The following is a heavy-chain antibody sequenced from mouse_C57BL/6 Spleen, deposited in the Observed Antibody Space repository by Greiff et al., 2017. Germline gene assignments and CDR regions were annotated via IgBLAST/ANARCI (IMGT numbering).Heavy chain of an antibody. CDR3: ARPSSETGYYFDY. CDR1: GFTFSDYG. V-gene: IGHV5-17*01. Sequence: EVKLVESGGGLVKPGGSLKLSCAASGFTFSDYGMHWVRQAPEKGLEWVAYISSGSSTIYYADTVKGRFTISRDNAKNTLFLQMTSLRSEDTAMXYCARPSSETGYYFDYWGQGTTLTVSS. J-gene: IGHJ2*01. D-gene: IGHD2-12*01. CDR2: ISSGSSTI.